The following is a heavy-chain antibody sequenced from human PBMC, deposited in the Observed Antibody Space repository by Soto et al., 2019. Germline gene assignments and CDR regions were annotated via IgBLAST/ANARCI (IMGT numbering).Heavy chain of an antibody. CDR1: RVAFSKFI. V-gene: IGHV1-69*01. CDR3: AKVRYSSPMGYYYGMDV. J-gene: IGHJ6*02. CDR2: IIPIFGTA. D-gene: IGHD6-19*01. Sequence: QAQLEQSGGEVKKPGSSVKVSCKASRVAFSKFIVTWVRQAPGLGLEWVGGIIPIFGTANYAQKFQGRVTITADESTSTSYMEVNNLRSEKTAVYYCAKVRYSSPMGYYYGMDVWGQGTTVTVSS.